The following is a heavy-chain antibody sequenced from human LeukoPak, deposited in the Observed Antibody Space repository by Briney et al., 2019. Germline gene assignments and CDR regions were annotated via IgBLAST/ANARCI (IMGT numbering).Heavy chain of an antibody. Sequence: ASVKVTCKASGYTFTRYGISWVRQAPGQGLEWMGWISAYNGNTNYAQKLQGRVTMTTDTSTSTAYMELRSLRSDDTAVYYCARDHSDFVVVPAAMGYWGQGTLVTVSS. J-gene: IGHJ4*02. CDR2: ISAYNGNT. CDR3: ARDHSDFVVVPAAMGY. D-gene: IGHD2-2*01. CDR1: GYTFTRYG. V-gene: IGHV1-18*01.